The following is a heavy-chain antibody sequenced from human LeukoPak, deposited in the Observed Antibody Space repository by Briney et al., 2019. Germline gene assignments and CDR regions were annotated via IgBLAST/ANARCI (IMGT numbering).Heavy chain of an antibody. Sequence: ASVKVSFKTSGYSFTDYYMHWVRQAPGQGLEWMGWINPNSGDTSSAQKFQGRVTMTRDTSITTVYMEVSWLTSDDTAIYYCARADRLHGGPYLIGPWGQGTLVTVSS. D-gene: IGHD2-21*01. J-gene: IGHJ5*02. CDR1: GYSFTDYY. CDR2: INPNSGDT. V-gene: IGHV1-2*02. CDR3: ARADRLHGGPYLIGP.